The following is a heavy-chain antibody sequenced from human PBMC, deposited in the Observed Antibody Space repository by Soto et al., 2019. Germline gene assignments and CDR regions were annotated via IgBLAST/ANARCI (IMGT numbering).Heavy chain of an antibody. J-gene: IGHJ6*03. CDR1: GFTFSGSA. CDR3: TRIPLGSCSSTSCPQVSFMDV. V-gene: IGHV3-73*01. Sequence: GGSLRLSCAASGFTFSGSAMHWVRQASGKGLEWAGRIRSKANSYATAYAASVKGRFTISRDDSKNTAYLQMNSLKTEDTAVYYCTRIPLGSCSSTSCPQVSFMDVWGKGTTVTVSS. D-gene: IGHD2-2*01. CDR2: IRSKANSYAT.